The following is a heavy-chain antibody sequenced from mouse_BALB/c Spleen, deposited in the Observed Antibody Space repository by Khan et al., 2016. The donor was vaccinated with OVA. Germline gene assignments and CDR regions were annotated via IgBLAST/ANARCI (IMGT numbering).Heavy chain of an antibody. Sequence: VQLQESGAELARPGASVKMSCKASGYTFTSYTIHWIKKRPGQGLEWIGYINPSNGYTNYNQKFNDKATLTTDKSSTTAYLQLSSLTSDDSAVYNCVRDGAYHRNDGWFAFWGQGTLVTVAA. D-gene: IGHD2-14*01. CDR1: GYTFTSYT. CDR3: VRDGAYHRNDGWFAF. CDR2: INPSNGYT. J-gene: IGHJ3*01. V-gene: IGHV1-4*01.